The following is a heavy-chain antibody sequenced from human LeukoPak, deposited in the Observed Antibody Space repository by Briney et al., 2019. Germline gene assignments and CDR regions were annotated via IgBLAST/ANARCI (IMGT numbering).Heavy chain of an antibody. CDR1: GFTFGDYA. D-gene: IGHD3-3*01. CDR3: TRDLAYDFWSGYLNWFDP. J-gene: IGHJ5*02. Sequence: GGSLRLSCTASGFTFGDYAISWVRQAPGKGLEWVGFIRSKAYGGTTEYAASVKGRLTISRDDSKSIAYLQMNSLKTEDTAVYYCTRDLAYDFWSGYLNWFDPWGQGTLVTVSS. CDR2: IRSKAYGGTT. V-gene: IGHV3-49*04.